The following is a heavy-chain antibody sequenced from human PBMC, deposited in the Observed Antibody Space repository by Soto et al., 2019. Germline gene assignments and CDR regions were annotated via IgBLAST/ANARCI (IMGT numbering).Heavy chain of an antibody. D-gene: IGHD3-10*01. CDR2: IYYSGST. J-gene: IGHJ4*02. CDR1: GGSISSGDYY. Sequence: TLSLTCTVSGGSISSGDYYWSWIRQPPGKGLEWIGYIYYSGSTYYNPSLKSRVTISVDTSKNQFSLKLSSVTAADTAVYYCAREGDSWRFFDYWGQGTLVTVSS. V-gene: IGHV4-30-4*01. CDR3: AREGDSWRFFDY.